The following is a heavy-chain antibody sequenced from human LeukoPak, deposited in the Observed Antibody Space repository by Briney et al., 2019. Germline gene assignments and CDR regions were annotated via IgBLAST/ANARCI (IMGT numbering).Heavy chain of an antibody. CDR1: GGTFSSYA. CDR3: ARETVQLWFFGY. J-gene: IGHJ4*02. D-gene: IGHD5-18*01. V-gene: IGHV1-69*04. Sequence: SVKVSCKASGGTFSSYAISWVRQAPGQGLEWMGRIIPILGIANYAQKFQGRVTITADKSTSTAYMELSSLRSEDTAVYYCARETVQLWFFGYWGQGTLVTVSS. CDR2: IIPILGIA.